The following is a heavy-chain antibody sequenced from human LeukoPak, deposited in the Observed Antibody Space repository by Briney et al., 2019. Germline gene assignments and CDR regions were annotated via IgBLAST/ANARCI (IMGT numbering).Heavy chain of an antibody. CDR1: GGSISSYY. V-gene: IGHV4-59*01. CDR3: ARGRRDGYNKAPYFDY. CDR2: IYYSGST. Sequence: PSETLSLTCTVSGGSISSYYWSWIRQPPGKGLEWIGYIYYSGSTTYNPSLKSRVTISVDTSKNQFSLKLSSVTAADTAVYYCARGRRDGYNKAPYFDYWGQGTLVTVSS. J-gene: IGHJ4*02. D-gene: IGHD5-24*01.